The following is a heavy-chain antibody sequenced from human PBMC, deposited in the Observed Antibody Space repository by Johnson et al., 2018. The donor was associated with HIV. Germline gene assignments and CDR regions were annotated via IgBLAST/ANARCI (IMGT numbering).Heavy chain of an antibody. Sequence: QVQLVESGGGVVQPGGSLRLTCAASGFTFSMSAMHWVRQAPGKGLELVTFIHYDGSNKYYADSVKGRFTISRDNSKNTLHLQMNNVQAEDTAIYYCARSDSGYDAFDIWGQGTMVSVSS. V-gene: IGHV3-30*02. CDR3: ARSDSGYDAFDI. CDR2: IHYDGSNK. J-gene: IGHJ3*02. D-gene: IGHD5-12*01. CDR1: GFTFSMSA.